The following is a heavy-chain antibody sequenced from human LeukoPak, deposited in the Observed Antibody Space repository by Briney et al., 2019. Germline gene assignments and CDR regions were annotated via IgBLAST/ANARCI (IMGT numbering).Heavy chain of an antibody. J-gene: IGHJ2*01. V-gene: IGHV4-59*01. D-gene: IGHD3-22*01. CDR2: IYYTGAT. Sequence: SETLSLTCTVSGASISDYSRSWIRPPPRKGLERIGHIYYTGATKYNPAPTSRVTISVDTPKSQFSLKLSSVTAADTAVYYCARDYDSSGLRYFDLWGRGTLVTVSS. CDR3: ARDYDSSGLRYFDL. CDR1: GASISDYS.